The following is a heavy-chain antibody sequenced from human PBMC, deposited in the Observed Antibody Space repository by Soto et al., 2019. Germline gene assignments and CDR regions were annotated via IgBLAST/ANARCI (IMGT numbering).Heavy chain of an antibody. J-gene: IGHJ5*02. CDR3: AKVLQGYSSSWYWFDP. V-gene: IGHV3-23*01. CDR2: ISGSGGST. CDR1: GFTFSGYA. D-gene: IGHD6-13*01. Sequence: GGSLRLSCAASGFTFSGYAMSWVRQSPGKGLEWVSAISGSGGSTYYADSVKGRFTISRDNSKNTLYLQMNSLRAEDTAVYYCAKVLQGYSSSWYWFDPWGQGTLVTVSS.